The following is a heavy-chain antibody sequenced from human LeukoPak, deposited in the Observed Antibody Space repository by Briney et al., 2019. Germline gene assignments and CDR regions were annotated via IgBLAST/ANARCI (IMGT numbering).Heavy chain of an antibody. CDR1: GFSFSSYA. CDR3: AREGSLEYRPADFDY. V-gene: IGHV3-23*01. CDR2: ISGSGGNT. D-gene: IGHD6-6*01. J-gene: IGHJ4*02. Sequence: SGGSLRLSCAVSGFSFSSYAMSWVRQAPGKGLEWVSAISGSGGNTYYADSVKGRFTISRDNAKNSLYLQMNSLRAEDTAVYYCAREGSLEYRPADFDYWGQGTLVTVSS.